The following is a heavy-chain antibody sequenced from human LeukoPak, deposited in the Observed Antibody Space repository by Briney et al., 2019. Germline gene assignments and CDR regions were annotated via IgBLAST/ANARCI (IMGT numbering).Heavy chain of an antibody. D-gene: IGHD1-1*01. J-gene: IGHJ4*02. CDR2: INGRGDDK. CDR3: VKMAGPERRHSIDS. Sequence: PGGSLRLSCEASGFTFNNHGLAWVRQAPGKGRDWVSGINGRGDDKYYDVSVKGRLTVSRDNSRNTLYLHMSALRAEDTAVYYCVKMAGPERRHSIDSWGPGILVSVSS. V-gene: IGHV3-23*01. CDR1: GFTFNNHG.